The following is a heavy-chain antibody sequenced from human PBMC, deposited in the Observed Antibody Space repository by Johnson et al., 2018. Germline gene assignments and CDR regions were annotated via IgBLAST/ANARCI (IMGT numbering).Heavy chain of an antibody. CDR1: GFTFSGSA. CDR3: ARDRGYCSGGSCYRYFQH. J-gene: IGHJ1*01. V-gene: IGHV3-23*04. D-gene: IGHD2-15*01. CDR2: ISGSGGST. Sequence: VQLVQSGGGLVQPGGSLKLSCAASGFTFSGSAMHWVRQAPGKGLEWVSAISGSGGSTYYADSVKGRFTISRDNSKNTLYLQMNSLRAEDTAVYYCARDRGYCSGGSCYRYFQHWGQGTLVTVSS.